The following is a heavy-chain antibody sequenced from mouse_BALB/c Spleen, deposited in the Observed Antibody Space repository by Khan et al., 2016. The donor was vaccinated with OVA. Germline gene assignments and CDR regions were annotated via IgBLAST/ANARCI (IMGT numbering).Heavy chain of an antibody. Sequence: EVQLQESGAELVKPGASVRLSCTASGFNIKDTYMHWVKQRPEQGLEWIGRIDPANGNTKYDPKFQGKATITADTSSNTAYLQLSSLTSEDTAVYYCARDYWDVFAYWGQGTLVTVSA. J-gene: IGHJ3*01. CDR1: GFNIKDTY. D-gene: IGHD4-1*01. CDR3: ARDYWDVFAY. CDR2: IDPANGNT. V-gene: IGHV14-3*02.